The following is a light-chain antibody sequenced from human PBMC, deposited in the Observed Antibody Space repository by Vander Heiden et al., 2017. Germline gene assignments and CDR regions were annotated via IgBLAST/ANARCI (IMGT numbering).Light chain of an antibody. V-gene: IGLV1-51*02. J-gene: IGLJ2*01. Sequence: QSVLTQPPSVSAAPGQTVTISCSGSNSNIGNSYVSWYQQHPGTAPKLLIYENNERPSGIPDRFSGSKSGTSATLGITGLQTGDEADYYCETWDRSLRAVVFGGGTKLTVL. CDR1: NSNIGNSY. CDR3: ETWDRSLRAVV. CDR2: ENN.